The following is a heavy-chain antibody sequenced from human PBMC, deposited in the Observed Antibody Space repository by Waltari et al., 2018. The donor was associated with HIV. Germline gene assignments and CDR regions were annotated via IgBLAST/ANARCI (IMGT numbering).Heavy chain of an antibody. CDR1: GFTFSNHG. J-gene: IGHJ6*02. Sequence: QVQLVESGGGVVQPGRSLRLSCAASGFTFSNHGMHWLRQAPGKGLGWVAVLSYDVSDKYYAGSGRGRFTISRDNSKNPLYLQMNNLRAEDTAVYFCARRGVLTYYYTMDVWGQGTTVTVSS. D-gene: IGHD3-10*01. CDR2: LSYDVSDK. CDR3: ARRGVLTYYYTMDV. V-gene: IGHV3-33*05.